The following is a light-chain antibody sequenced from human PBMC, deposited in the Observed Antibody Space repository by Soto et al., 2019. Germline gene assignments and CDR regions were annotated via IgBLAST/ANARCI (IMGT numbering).Light chain of an antibody. J-gene: IGLJ1*01. CDR2: EDT. CDR1: SSEVGGYNL. V-gene: IGLV2-23*01. Sequence: QSVLAQPASVCGSPGQSITVSCAGTSSEVGGYNLVSWYQQHPGKAPKLIIYEDTERPSGISPRFSGSTSGNTASLTISGLQAEDEADYYCSSSTSSSTYVFGSGTKVTV. CDR3: SSSTSSSTYV.